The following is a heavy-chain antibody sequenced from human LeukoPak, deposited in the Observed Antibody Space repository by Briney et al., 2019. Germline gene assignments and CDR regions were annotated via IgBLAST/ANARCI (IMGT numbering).Heavy chain of an antibody. J-gene: IGHJ4*02. CDR1: GGSISSGSYY. CDR3: AREPHVLLWFGELLYFDY. V-gene: IGHV4-61*02. Sequence: SETLSLTCTVSGGSISSGSYYWSWIRQPAGKGLEWIGRIYTSGSTNYNPSLKSRVTISVDTSKNQFSLKLSSVTAADTAVYYCAREPHVLLWFGELLYFDYWGQGTLVTVSS. CDR2: IYTSGST. D-gene: IGHD3-10*01.